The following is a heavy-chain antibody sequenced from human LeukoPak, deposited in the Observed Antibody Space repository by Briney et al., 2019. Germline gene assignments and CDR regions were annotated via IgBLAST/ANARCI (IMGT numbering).Heavy chain of an antibody. D-gene: IGHD1-14*01. CDR2: IIPILGTA. J-gene: IGHJ5*02. CDR1: GGTFSSYA. CDR3: ASRRPLNWFDP. Sequence: ASVKVSCKASGGTFSSYAISWVRQAPGQGLEWMGGIIPILGTANYAQKFQGRATITADESTSTAYMELSSLRSEDTAVYYCASRRPLNWFDPWGQGTLVTVSS. V-gene: IGHV1-69*13.